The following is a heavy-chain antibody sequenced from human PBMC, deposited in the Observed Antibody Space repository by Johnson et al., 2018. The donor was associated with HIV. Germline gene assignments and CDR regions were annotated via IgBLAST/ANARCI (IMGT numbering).Heavy chain of an antibody. J-gene: IGHJ3*02. Sequence: QEQLVESGGGVVQPGRSLRLSCAASGFTFSSYAMHWVRQAPGKGLAWVAVISYDGSTEYYAGAVKGRFTISRDNAKNTLYLQMNSLRAEDTAVYYCARAGRLGYCSGGSCYSPAFDIWGQGTMVTVS. V-gene: IGHV3-30*04. CDR3: ARAGRLGYCSGGSCYSPAFDI. D-gene: IGHD2-15*01. CDR1: GFTFSSYA. CDR2: ISYDGSTE.